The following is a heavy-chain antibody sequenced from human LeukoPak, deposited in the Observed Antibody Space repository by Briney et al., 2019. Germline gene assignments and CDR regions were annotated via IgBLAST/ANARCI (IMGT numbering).Heavy chain of an antibody. J-gene: IGHJ1*01. CDR1: GDSVSSYSAG. Sequence: SQTLSLTCAISGDSVSSYSAGWNWIRQSPSRGLEWLGRAYYRSKWYNDYALSVKSRININPDTSKNQFSLQLNYVTPEDTAVYYCARESSSWYGYFHHWGQGTLVTVSS. V-gene: IGHV6-1*01. CDR3: ARESSSWYGYFHH. CDR2: AYYRSKWYN. D-gene: IGHD6-13*01.